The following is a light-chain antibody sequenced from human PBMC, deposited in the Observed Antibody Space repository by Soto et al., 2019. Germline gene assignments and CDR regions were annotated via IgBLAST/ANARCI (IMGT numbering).Light chain of an antibody. CDR1: QGISNW. V-gene: IGKV1-12*01. J-gene: IGKJ2*01. Sequence: DIQMTQSPSSVSASVGDRVTITCRASQGISNWLAWYQQKAGKAPILLIYATSSLQSGVPSRFRGSGSATDFTLTISSLKPEDVANYYCQQRNSLPFSFGQGNKLEIK. CDR2: ATS. CDR3: QQRNSLPFS.